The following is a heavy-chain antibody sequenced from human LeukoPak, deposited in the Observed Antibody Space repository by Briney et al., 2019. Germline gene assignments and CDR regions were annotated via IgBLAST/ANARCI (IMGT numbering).Heavy chain of an antibody. CDR3: AGGPNNYYFDY. CDR2: VYYSGST. CDR1: GGSISSDY. V-gene: IGHV4-59*01. D-gene: IGHD1/OR15-1a*01. Sequence: SETLSLTCTVSGGSISSDYWSWIRQPPGKGLEWIGYVYYSGSTNYNPSLKSRVTISVDTSKNQFSLKLSSVTAADTAVYYCAGGPNNYYFDYWGQGTLVSVSS. J-gene: IGHJ4*02.